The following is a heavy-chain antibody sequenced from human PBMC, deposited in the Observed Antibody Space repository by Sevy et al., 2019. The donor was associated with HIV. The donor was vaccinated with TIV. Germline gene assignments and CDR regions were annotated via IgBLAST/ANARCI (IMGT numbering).Heavy chain of an antibody. J-gene: IGHJ4*02. CDR2: IKQDGSVK. V-gene: IGHV3-7*01. Sequence: GGSLRLSCAASGFSLNSYWMSWVRQAPGKGLEWVANIKQDGSVKYYVDSVKGRFTISRDNARNLLYLQMNSLRAEDTALYYCVRAIVADSSFWGQGTLVTVSS. CDR1: GFSLNSYW. D-gene: IGHD6-13*01. CDR3: VRAIVADSSF.